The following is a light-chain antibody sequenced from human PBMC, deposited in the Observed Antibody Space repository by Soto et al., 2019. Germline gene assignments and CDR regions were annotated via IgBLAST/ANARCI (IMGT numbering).Light chain of an antibody. CDR2: RAS. CDR3: QQRSNWLLT. CDR1: QSVTIY. Sequence: DVQMTQSPSTLSASLGDIFPITCRASQSVTIYLAWYQQRPGKAPKLLVHRASILESGVPSRFSGSGSGTDFTLTISSLEPEDFAVYYCQQRSNWLLTFGQGTRLEIK. J-gene: IGKJ5*01. V-gene: IGKV1-5*03.